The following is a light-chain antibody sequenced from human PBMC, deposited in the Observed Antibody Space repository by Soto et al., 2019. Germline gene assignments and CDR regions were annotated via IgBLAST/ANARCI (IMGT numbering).Light chain of an antibody. J-gene: IGKJ3*01. Sequence: EIVLTQSPGTLSLSPGEGATLSCRASKSVYVNLAWYQQKPGQSPRLLIYGASTRATDIPDRFSGSGSDTDFALTISRLEPEDFAVYYGQQYSGSPFTFGPGTKVNIK. V-gene: IGKV3-20*01. CDR1: KSVYVN. CDR3: QQYSGSPFT. CDR2: GAS.